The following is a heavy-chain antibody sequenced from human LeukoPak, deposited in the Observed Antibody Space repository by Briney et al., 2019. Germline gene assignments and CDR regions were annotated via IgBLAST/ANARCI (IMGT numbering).Heavy chain of an antibody. CDR1: GFTISTYA. D-gene: IGHD5-24*01. V-gene: IGHV3-23*01. CDR2: ISSSGGTT. CDR3: AKDRNAWPTNFNS. Sequence: GGSLRLSCADSGFTISTYAVNCVRQAPGKGLEWVSAISSSGGTTYYADSVKGRFSISIDNSKNTLYLRMNSLRAEDTAIYYCAKDRNAWPTNFNSWGQGILVTVSA. J-gene: IGHJ4*02.